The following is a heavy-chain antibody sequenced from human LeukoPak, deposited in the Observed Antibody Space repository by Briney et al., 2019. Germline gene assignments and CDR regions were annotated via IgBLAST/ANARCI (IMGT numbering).Heavy chain of an antibody. D-gene: IGHD2-15*01. CDR3: AAPALGYCSGASRSNHFGYYAMDV. CDR2: INSDGSST. V-gene: IGHV3-74*01. J-gene: IGHJ6*02. Sequence: GGSLRLSCAASGLSFSSYWMHWVRQAPGKGLVWLSRINSDGSSTSYADSVKGRFTISRDNAKNTLYLQMNSLRAEDTAVYYCAAPALGYCSGASRSNHFGYYAMDVWGQGTTVTVSS. CDR1: GLSFSSYW.